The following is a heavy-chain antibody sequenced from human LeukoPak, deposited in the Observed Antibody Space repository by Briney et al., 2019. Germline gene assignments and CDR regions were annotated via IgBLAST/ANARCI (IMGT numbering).Heavy chain of an antibody. CDR3: ARAPTWWYFDY. D-gene: IGHD2-15*01. J-gene: IGHJ4*02. CDR2: IPYDGSNK. V-gene: IGHV3-30-3*01. Sequence: GGSLRLSCAASGFTFSSYAMHWVRQAPGKGLEWVAVIPYDGSNKYYADSVEGRFTISRDNSKNTLYLQMNSLRAEDTAVYYCARAPTWWYFDYWGQGTLVTVSS. CDR1: GFTFSSYA.